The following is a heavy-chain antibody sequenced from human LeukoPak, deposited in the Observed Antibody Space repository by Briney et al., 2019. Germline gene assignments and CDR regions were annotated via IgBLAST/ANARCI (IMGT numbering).Heavy chain of an antibody. Sequence: GGSLRLSCAASGFTFSSYAMSWVRQAPGKGLEWVSAISGSGGSTYYADSVKGRFTVSRDNSKNTLYLQINSLRAEDTAVYYCAKGLQQLVPFWFDPWGQGTLVTVSS. CDR3: AKGLQQLVPFWFDP. D-gene: IGHD6-13*01. CDR1: GFTFSSYA. J-gene: IGHJ5*02. V-gene: IGHV3-23*01. CDR2: ISGSGGST.